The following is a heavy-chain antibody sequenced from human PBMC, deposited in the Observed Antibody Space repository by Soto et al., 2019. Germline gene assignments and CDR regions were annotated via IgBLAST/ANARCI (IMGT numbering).Heavy chain of an antibody. CDR2: IIPIFGTA. V-gene: IGHV1-69*06. CDR3: ARVDYSSSSVDV. J-gene: IGHJ6*02. CDR1: GGTFSSYA. D-gene: IGHD6-6*01. Sequence: QVQLVQSGAEVKKPGSSVKVSCKASGGTFSSYAISWVRQAPGQGLEWMGGIIPIFGTANYAQKFQGRVTITGAKSTSTAYMELSSLRSEDQAVYYCARVDYSSSSVDVWGQGTTVTVSS.